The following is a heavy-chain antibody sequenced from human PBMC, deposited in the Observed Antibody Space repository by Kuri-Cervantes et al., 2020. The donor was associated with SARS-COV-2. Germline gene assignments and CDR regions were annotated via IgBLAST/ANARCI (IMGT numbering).Heavy chain of an antibody. CDR1: GFTFSSYA. CDR2: ISGSGGST. D-gene: IGHD4-23*01. CDR3: AKAPRPHWDGGNSGDY. V-gene: IGHV3-23*01. J-gene: IGHJ4*02. Sequence: GGSLRLSCAASGFTFSSYAMSWVRQAPGKGLEWVSAISGSGGSTYYADSVKGRFTISRDNSKNTLYLQMNSLRAEDTALYYCAKAPRPHWDGGNSGDYWGQGTLVTVSS.